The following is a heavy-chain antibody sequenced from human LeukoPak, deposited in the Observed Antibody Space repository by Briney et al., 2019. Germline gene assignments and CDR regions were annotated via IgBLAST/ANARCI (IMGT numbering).Heavy chain of an antibody. V-gene: IGHV3-30*03. CDR3: ARDPGDAFDI. CDR2: ISYDGSNK. J-gene: IGHJ3*02. CDR1: GFTFSSYG. Sequence: GSMRLSCAASGFTFSSYGMHWVRQAPGKGLEWVAVISYDGSNKYYADSVKGRFTISRDDAKNSLYLQMNSLRAEDTAVYYCARDPGDAFDIWGQGTTVTVSS.